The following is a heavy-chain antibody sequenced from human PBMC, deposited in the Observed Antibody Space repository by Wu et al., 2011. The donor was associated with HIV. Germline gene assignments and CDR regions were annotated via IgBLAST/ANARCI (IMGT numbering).Heavy chain of an antibody. CDR3: AGEPSLNFYDSSGDGAFDI. CDR2: IIPVFGAA. V-gene: IGHV1-69*14. J-gene: IGHJ3*02. D-gene: IGHD3-22*01. Sequence: QVQLVQSGAEVKKPGSPVKVSYKASGGTFSSYAISWVRQAPGQGLEWMGGIIPVFGAARYAQKFQGRVTITADKSTSTAYMELSSLRSDDTAVYYCAGEPSLNFYDSSGDGAFDIWGQGTMVTVSS. CDR1: GGTFSSYA.